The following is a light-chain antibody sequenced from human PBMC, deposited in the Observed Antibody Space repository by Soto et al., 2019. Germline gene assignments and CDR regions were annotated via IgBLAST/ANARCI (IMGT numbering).Light chain of an antibody. Sequence: QSVLTQPASVSGSPGQSITISCSGTSSDIGSYDHVAWYQQFPGKSPKLIIYAVSDRPSGVSYRFSGSKSGISASLTISGLQTEDEADYYCISYTDRQSYLFGTGTKLTVL. CDR3: ISYTDRQSYL. J-gene: IGLJ1*01. CDR1: SSDIGSYDH. V-gene: IGLV2-14*03. CDR2: AVS.